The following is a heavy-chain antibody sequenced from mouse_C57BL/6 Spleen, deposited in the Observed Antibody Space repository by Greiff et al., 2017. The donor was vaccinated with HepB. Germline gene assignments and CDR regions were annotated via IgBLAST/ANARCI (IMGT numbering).Heavy chain of an antibody. Sequence: QVQLKESGPGLVQPSQSLSITCTVSGFSLTSYGVHWVRQSPGKGLEWLGVIWSGGSTDYNAAFISRLSISKDNSKSQVFFKMNSLQADDTAIYYCACYYYGSSSFAYWGQGTLVTVSA. V-gene: IGHV2-2*01. CDR2: IWSGGST. D-gene: IGHD1-1*01. CDR3: ACYYYGSSSFAY. CDR1: GFSLTSYG. J-gene: IGHJ3*01.